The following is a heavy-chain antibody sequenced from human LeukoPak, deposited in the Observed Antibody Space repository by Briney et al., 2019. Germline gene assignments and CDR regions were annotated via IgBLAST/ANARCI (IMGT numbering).Heavy chain of an antibody. V-gene: IGHV3-7*01. CDR3: GRFGYVAGIDL. CDR1: GFSFNSYC. CDR2: INPAATNT. D-gene: IGHD6-19*01. J-gene: IGHJ4*02. Sequence: GVYLTLSCAASGFSFNSYCMTWLRQPPGRVLEWVANINPAATNTYYVDPVKGPFTISRDNAKNYVYLQMNTLRAEDTAVYSCGRFGYVAGIDLWGKGTLVTVSS.